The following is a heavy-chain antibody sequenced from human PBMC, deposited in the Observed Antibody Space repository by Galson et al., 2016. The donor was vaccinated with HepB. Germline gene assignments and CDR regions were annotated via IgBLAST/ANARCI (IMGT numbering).Heavy chain of an antibody. Sequence: SLRLSCAASRFTFSSYAMSWVRQAPGKGLEWVSVISGSGGSTYYADSVKGRFTISRDNSKNTLYLQMNSLRAGDTAVYYCAKGGMLIPRFDYWGQGTLVTVSS. CDR3: AKGGMLIPRFDY. CDR2: ISGSGGST. CDR1: RFTFSSYA. J-gene: IGHJ4*02. V-gene: IGHV3-23*01. D-gene: IGHD3-16*01.